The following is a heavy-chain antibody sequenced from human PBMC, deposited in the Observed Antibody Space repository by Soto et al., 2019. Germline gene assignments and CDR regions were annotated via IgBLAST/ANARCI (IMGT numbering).Heavy chain of an antibody. CDR1: GFTFSSYG. Sequence: GGSLRLSCAASGFTFSSYGMHWVRQAPGKGLEWVAVISYDGSNKYYADSVKGRFTISRDNSKNTLYLQMNSLRAEDTAVYYCAKYPRYCSGGSCYLPISDHDALEIWGQGTMVTV. J-gene: IGHJ3*02. CDR3: AKYPRYCSGGSCYLPISDHDALEI. V-gene: IGHV3-30*18. CDR2: ISYDGSNK. D-gene: IGHD2-15*01.